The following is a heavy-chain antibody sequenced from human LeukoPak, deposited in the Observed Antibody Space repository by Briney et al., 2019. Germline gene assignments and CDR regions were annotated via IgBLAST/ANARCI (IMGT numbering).Heavy chain of an antibody. J-gene: IGHJ4*02. CDR1: GLTFTNYG. CDR3: AGSSVWWAHVY. D-gene: IGHD6-19*01. CDR2: ISGSGSDT. Sequence: GGSLKLSCAASGLTFTNYGMTWVRQAPGKGLEWVSSISGSGSDTYYADSVKGRFTISRDNSKNTLYVQMVSLRAEDTAIYYWAGSSVWWAHVYWGQGALVAVSS. V-gene: IGHV3-23*01.